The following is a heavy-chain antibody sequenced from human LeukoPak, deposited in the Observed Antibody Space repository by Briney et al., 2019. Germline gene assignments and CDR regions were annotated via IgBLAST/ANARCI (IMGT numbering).Heavy chain of an antibody. CDR1: GGTFSSYA. CDR3: ARGIVVVPAANWFDP. Sequence: ASVKVSCKASGGTFSSYAISWVRQAPGQGLEWMGRIIPILGIANYAQKFQGRVTITADKSTSTAYMELSSLRSEDTAVYYCARGIVVVPAANWFDPWGQGTLVTVSS. D-gene: IGHD2-2*01. V-gene: IGHV1-69*04. J-gene: IGHJ5*02. CDR2: IIPILGIA.